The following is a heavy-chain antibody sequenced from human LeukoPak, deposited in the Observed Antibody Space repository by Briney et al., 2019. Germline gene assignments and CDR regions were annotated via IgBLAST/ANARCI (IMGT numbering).Heavy chain of an antibody. J-gene: IGHJ5*02. CDR3: ARGRRDYTSSGSNWSDP. Sequence: PSETLSLTCAVYGGSFSAYYLSWIRQPPGKGLEWIGEISQSGNTNYNPSLKSRVTISVDTSKNHFSLKVSPVTAADTAVYYCARGRRDYTSSGSNWSDPWGQGTLVTVSS. CDR1: GGSFSAYY. V-gene: IGHV4-34*01. CDR2: ISQSGNT. D-gene: IGHD4-11*01.